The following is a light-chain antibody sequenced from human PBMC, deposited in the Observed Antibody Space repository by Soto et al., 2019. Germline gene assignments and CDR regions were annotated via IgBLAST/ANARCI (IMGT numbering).Light chain of an antibody. J-gene: IGLJ2*01. CDR2: EVS. CDR3: RSYTSSSTVV. V-gene: IGLV2-14*01. Sequence: QSALTQPASVSGSPGQSITISCTGTSSDIGVYKYVSWYQQHPGKAPNLMIYEVSNRPSGVSNRFSGSKSGNTASLTISGLQAEYEADYYCRSYTSSSTVVFGGGTKVTVL. CDR1: SSDIGVYKY.